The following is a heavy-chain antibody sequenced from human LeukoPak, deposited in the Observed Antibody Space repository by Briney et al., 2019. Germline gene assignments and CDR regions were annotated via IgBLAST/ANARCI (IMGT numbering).Heavy chain of an antibody. J-gene: IGHJ5*02. D-gene: IGHD4-17*01. V-gene: IGHV3-23*01. Sequence: GGSLRLSCAASGFSLSSFAMTWVRQAPGKGLEWVSSITGGHYATYNTDSVKGRFTISRDNAKNTLYLQMNSLRADDTAIYYCTKDPNGDYIGAFDPWGQGTQVTVSS. CDR1: GFSLSSFA. CDR2: ITGGHYAT. CDR3: TKDPNGDYIGAFDP.